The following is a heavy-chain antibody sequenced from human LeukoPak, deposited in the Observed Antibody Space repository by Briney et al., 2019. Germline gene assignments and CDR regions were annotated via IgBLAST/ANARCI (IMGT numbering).Heavy chain of an antibody. CDR1: GFTFDDCA. J-gene: IGHJ6*02. V-gene: IGHV3-43*02. CDR3: AGGYSSGWYIIVKYGMDV. Sequence: PGGTLSLSCAASGFTFDDCAKHWVRHAQGKGMGWVCLISGDGGSTYYADSVKGRFTISRDNSKNSLYLQMYSLRAEDTALYYCAGGYSSGWYIIVKYGMDVWGQGTTVTVSS. CDR2: ISGDGGST. D-gene: IGHD6-19*01.